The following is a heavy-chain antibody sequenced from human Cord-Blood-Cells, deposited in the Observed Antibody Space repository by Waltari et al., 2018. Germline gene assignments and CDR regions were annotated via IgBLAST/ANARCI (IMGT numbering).Heavy chain of an antibody. CDR1: GYTFTSYA. CDR2: INTNTGNQ. J-gene: IGHJ5*02. D-gene: IGHD3-3*01. V-gene: IGHV7-4-1*02. Sequence: QVQLVQSGSELKKPGASVKVSCKASGYTFTSYAMNWVRQAPGQGLEWMGWINTNTGNQTYAKGFTGRFVFSLDTSVSTAYLQISSLKAEDTAVYYCARDREKVFWSGYNWFDPWGQGTLVTVSS. CDR3: ARDREKVFWSGYNWFDP.